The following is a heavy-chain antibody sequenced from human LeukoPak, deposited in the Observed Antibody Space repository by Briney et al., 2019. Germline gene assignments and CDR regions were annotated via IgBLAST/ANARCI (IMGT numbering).Heavy chain of an antibody. Sequence: GGSLRLSCAASGYTFSSYSMNWVRQAPGKGLEWGSSISSSSSYIYYADSVKGRFTISRDNAKNSLYLQMNSLSAEDTAVYYCARDLTYCGGDCYSGTFDYWGQGTLVTVSS. V-gene: IGHV3-21*01. CDR2: ISSSSSYI. D-gene: IGHD2-21*02. CDR1: GYTFSSYS. J-gene: IGHJ4*02. CDR3: ARDLTYCGGDCYSGTFDY.